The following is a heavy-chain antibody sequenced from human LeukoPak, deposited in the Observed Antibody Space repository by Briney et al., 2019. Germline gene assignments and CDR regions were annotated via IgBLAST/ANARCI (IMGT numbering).Heavy chain of an antibody. CDR1: GDSVSSNSAA. J-gene: IGHJ3*01. Sequence: SQTLSLTCAISGDSVSSNSAAWNWIRQSPSRGHEWLGRTYYRSKWGNDYAESVKSRITINPDTSKNQFSLQLNSVTPEDTAVYYCTRASYRAFDLWGQGTMVTVSS. D-gene: IGHD5-18*01. CDR3: TRASYRAFDL. V-gene: IGHV6-1*01. CDR2: TYYRSKWGN.